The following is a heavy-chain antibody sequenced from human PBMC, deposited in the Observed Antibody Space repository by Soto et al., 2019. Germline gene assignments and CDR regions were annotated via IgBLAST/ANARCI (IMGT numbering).Heavy chain of an antibody. V-gene: IGHV3-66*01. Sequence: EVQLVESGGGLVQPGGSLRLSCAASGFTVSSNYMSWVRQAPGKGLEWVSVIYSGGSTYDADSVKGRFTISRDNSKNTLYIQMNSLRAEDTAVYYCARDVEDVVGPAARLYYYYYDMDVWGKGTTVTVSS. CDR3: ARDVEDVVGPAARLYYYYYDMDV. J-gene: IGHJ6*03. D-gene: IGHD2-2*01. CDR1: GFTVSSNY. CDR2: IYSGGST.